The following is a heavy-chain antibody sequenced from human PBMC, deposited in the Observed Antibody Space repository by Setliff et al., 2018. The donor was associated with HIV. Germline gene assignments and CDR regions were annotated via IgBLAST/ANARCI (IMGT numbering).Heavy chain of an antibody. Sequence: GGSLSLSCEASGFTFSAFWMQWVRQVPGEGLVWVSRINSDGSNAAYADFVKGRFTISRDNAKNTVALQMNSLRVEDTAVYYCARLPPTYHLWSGHDSWGQGMLVTVSS. J-gene: IGHJ5*01. D-gene: IGHD3-3*01. CDR1: GFTFSAFW. CDR3: ARLPPTYHLWSGHDS. V-gene: IGHV3-74*03. CDR2: INSDGSNA.